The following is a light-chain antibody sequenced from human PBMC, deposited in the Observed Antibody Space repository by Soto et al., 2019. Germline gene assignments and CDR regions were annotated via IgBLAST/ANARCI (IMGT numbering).Light chain of an antibody. V-gene: IGLV1-40*01. CDR3: QSYDNGLRGWV. CDR1: ASNFGAGHD. Sequence: QSVLTQPPSVSGAPGQRVTISCTGSASNFGAGHDVHWYQQIPGTAPKLLIFESKSRPSGVPDRFSASKSGTSASLAITGLQAEDEAHDYCQSYDNGLRGWVFGGGTKLTVL. CDR2: ESK. J-gene: IGLJ3*02.